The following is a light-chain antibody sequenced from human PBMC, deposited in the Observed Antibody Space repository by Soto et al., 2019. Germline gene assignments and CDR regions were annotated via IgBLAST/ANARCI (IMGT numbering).Light chain of an antibody. CDR3: CSYRGTFTWV. CDR1: SSDVGGYNY. J-gene: IGLJ3*02. CDR2: EVT. V-gene: IGLV2-14*01. Sequence: QSVLTQPASVSGSPGQSITISCTGTSSDVGGYNYVSWYQQHPGKAPKLMIYEVTNRPSGVSDRFSGSKSGNTASLTISGLQAEDEADYYCCSYRGTFTWVFGGGTKLTVL.